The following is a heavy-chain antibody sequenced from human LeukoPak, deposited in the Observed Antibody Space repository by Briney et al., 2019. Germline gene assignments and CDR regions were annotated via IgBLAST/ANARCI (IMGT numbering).Heavy chain of an antibody. J-gene: IGHJ6*03. Sequence: ETLSLTCTVSGGSISSSSYYWGWVRQAPGKGLEWVSSISSSSSYIYYADSVKGRFTISRDNAKNSLYLQVNSLRAEDTAVYYCARVPPPPYCSSTSCYRPYYYYYMDVWGKGTTVTVSS. CDR1: GGSISSSSYY. V-gene: IGHV3-21*01. D-gene: IGHD2-2*01. CDR2: ISSSSSYI. CDR3: ARVPPPPYCSSTSCYRPYYYYYMDV.